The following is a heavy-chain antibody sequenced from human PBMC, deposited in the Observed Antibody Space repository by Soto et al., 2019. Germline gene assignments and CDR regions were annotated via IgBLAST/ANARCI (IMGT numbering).Heavy chain of an antibody. V-gene: IGHV4-31*03. CDR1: GGSISSGGYY. CDR2: IYYSGST. J-gene: IGHJ3*02. D-gene: IGHD4-17*01. CDR3: AREASGTTVSFYAFDI. Sequence: ASETLSLTCTVSGGSISSGGYYWSWIRQHPGKGLEWIGYIYYSGSTYYNPSLKSRVTISVDTSKNQFSLKLSSVTAADTAVYYCAREASGTTVSFYAFDIWGQGTMVTVSS.